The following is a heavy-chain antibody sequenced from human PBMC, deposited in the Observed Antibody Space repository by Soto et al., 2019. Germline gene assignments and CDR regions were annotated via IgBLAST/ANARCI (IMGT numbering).Heavy chain of an antibody. CDR3: ARDRAVASDYAPYYYYYGMDV. CDR2: IYYSGST. D-gene: IGHD5-12*01. J-gene: IGHJ6*02. Sequence: PSETLSLTCTVSGGSISSYYWSWIRQPPGKGLEWIGYIYYSGSTNYNPSLKSRVTISVDTSKNQFSPKLSSVTAADTAVYYCARDRAVASDYAPYYYYYGMDVWGQGTTVTVSS. CDR1: GGSISSYY. V-gene: IGHV4-59*01.